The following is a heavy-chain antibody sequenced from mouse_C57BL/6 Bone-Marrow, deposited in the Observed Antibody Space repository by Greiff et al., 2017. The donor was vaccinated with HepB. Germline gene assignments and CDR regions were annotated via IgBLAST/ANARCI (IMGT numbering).Heavy chain of an antibody. CDR3: SRSNYYGSSLDY. V-gene: IGHV1-69*01. J-gene: IGHJ2*01. CDR2: IDPSDSYT. Sequence: QVQLQQPGAELVMPGASVKLSCKASGYTFTSYWMHWVKQRPGQGLEWIGEIDPSDSYTNYNQKFKGKSTLTVDKSSSTAYMQHSSLTSEDSAVYYCSRSNYYGSSLDYWGQGTTLTVSS. D-gene: IGHD1-1*01. CDR1: GYTFTSYW.